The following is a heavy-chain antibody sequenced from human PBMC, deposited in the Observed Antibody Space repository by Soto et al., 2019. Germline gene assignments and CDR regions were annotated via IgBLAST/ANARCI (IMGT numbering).Heavy chain of an antibody. CDR3: AKDPGYCSGGSCYSPFDY. Sequence: EVQLLESGGGLVQPGGSLRLSCAASGFTFSSYAMSWVRQAPGKGLEWVSAISGSGGSTYYADSVKGRFTISRDNSKNTLYLQMNSLRAEDTAVYYCAKDPGYCSGGSCYSPFDYWGQGTLVTVSS. J-gene: IGHJ4*02. D-gene: IGHD2-15*01. CDR2: ISGSGGST. V-gene: IGHV3-23*01. CDR1: GFTFSSYA.